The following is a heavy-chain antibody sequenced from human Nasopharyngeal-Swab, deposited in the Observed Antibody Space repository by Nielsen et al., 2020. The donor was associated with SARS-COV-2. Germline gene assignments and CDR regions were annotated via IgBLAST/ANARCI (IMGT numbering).Heavy chain of an antibody. Sequence: LRLSCTVSGGSISSGGYYWSWIRQHPGKGLEWIGYIYYTGSTFYNPSPKSRLTISVDTSKNQFSLKPSSVTAADTAVYYCARVRRDTIFGVVIIGTFDYWGQGTLVTVSS. V-gene: IGHV4-31*03. J-gene: IGHJ4*02. D-gene: IGHD3-3*01. CDR3: ARVRRDTIFGVVIIGTFDY. CDR1: GGSISSGGYY. CDR2: IYYTGST.